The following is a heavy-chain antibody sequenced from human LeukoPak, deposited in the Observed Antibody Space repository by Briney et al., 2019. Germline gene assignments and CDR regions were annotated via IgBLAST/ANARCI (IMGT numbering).Heavy chain of an antibody. CDR3: ARIVYQLTRLYYYYYMDV. CDR1: GFTVSSNY. D-gene: IGHD2-2*01. V-gene: IGHV3-66*01. J-gene: IGHJ6*03. CDR2: IYSGGST. Sequence: HAGGSLRLSCAASGFTVSSNYMSWVRQAPGKGLEWVSVIYSGGSTYYADSVKGRFTISRDNSKNTLYLQMNSLRAEDTAVYYCARIVYQLTRLYYYYYMDVWGKGTTVTISS.